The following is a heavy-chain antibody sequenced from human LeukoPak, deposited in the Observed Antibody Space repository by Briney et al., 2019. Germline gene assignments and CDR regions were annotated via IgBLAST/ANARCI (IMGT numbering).Heavy chain of an antibody. D-gene: IGHD2/OR15-2a*01. CDR3: AKAFRRCYYYMDV. J-gene: IGHJ6*03. Sequence: PGGSLRLSCAASGFTFSSYGMSWVRQAPGKGLEWVSAISGSGGSTYHADSVKGRFTISRDNSKNTLYLQMNSLRAEDTAVYYCAKAFRRCYYYMDVWGKGTTVTVSS. V-gene: IGHV3-23*01. CDR1: GFTFSSYG. CDR2: ISGSGGST.